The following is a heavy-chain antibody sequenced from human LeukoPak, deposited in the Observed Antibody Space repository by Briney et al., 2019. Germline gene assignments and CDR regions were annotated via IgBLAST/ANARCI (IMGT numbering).Heavy chain of an antibody. V-gene: IGHV1-3*01. CDR2: INAGNGNT. J-gene: IGHJ6*02. CDR3: ARYGNCSSTSCYHESYYGMDV. D-gene: IGHD2-2*01. Sequence: ASVKVSCKASGYTFTSYAMHWVRQAPGQRLEWMGWINAGNGNTKYSQKFQGRVTITRDTSASTAYMELSSLRSEDTAVYYCARYGNCSSTSCYHESYYGMDVWAKGHGHRLL. CDR1: GYTFTSYA.